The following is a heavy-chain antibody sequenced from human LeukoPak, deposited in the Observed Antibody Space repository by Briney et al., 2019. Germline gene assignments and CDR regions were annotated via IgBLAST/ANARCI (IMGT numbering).Heavy chain of an antibody. V-gene: IGHV3-48*02. Sequence: GGSLRLSCATSGFTFSAYSMIWVRQTPGKGLECLSYITSSSDSIHYADSVRGRFTVSRDNAKNSLYLQMNSLRDEDTAVYYCARLRWGFDYWGQGTLVTVSS. CDR3: ARLRWGFDY. D-gene: IGHD7-27*01. CDR2: ITSSSDSI. CDR1: GFTFSAYS. J-gene: IGHJ4*02.